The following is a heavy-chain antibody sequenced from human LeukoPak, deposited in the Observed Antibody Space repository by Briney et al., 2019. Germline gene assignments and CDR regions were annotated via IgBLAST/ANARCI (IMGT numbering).Heavy chain of an antibody. Sequence: PGGSLRLSCAASGFTFSSYAMHWVRQAPGKGLEWVAVISYDGSNKYYADSVKGRFTISRDNSKNTLYLQMNSLRAEDTAVYYCARDPNWNYGFDYWGQGTLVTVSS. V-gene: IGHV3-30-3*01. CDR3: ARDPNWNYGFDY. J-gene: IGHJ4*02. CDR2: ISYDGSNK. CDR1: GFTFSSYA. D-gene: IGHD1-7*01.